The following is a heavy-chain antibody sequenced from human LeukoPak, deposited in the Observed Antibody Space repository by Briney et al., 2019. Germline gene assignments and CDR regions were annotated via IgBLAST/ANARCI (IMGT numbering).Heavy chain of an antibody. CDR1: GCSFTSYW. D-gene: IGHD5-18*01. J-gene: IGHJ4*02. V-gene: IGHV5-51*01. CDR3: ARPTRRGYSYGYLY. Sequence: GESLKISCKGSGCSFTSYWIGWGRQMPGKGLEWMGIIYPGASATRYSPSFQGQVTISADKSIRPAYLQWSSLKASDTAMYYCARPTRRGYSYGYLYWGPGTLVTVSS. CDR2: IYPGASAT.